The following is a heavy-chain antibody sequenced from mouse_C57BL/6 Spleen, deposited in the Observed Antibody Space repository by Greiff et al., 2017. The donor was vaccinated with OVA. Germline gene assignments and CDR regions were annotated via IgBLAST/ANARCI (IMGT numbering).Heavy chain of an antibody. V-gene: IGHV1-26*01. CDR2: INPNNGGT. D-gene: IGHD4-1*01. CDR1: GYTFTDYY. CDR3: ASRTGFDY. Sequence: VQLQQSGPELVKPGASVKISCKASGYTFTDYYMNWVKQSHGKSLEWIGDINPNNGGTSYNQKFKGKATLTVDKSSSTAYMELRSLTSEDAAVYYCASRTGFDYWGQGTTLTVSS. J-gene: IGHJ2*01.